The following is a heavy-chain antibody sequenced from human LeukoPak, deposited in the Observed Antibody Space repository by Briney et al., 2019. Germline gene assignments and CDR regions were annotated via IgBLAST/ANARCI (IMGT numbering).Heavy chain of an antibody. CDR2: IYPGESDT. J-gene: IGHJ4*02. V-gene: IGHV5-51*01. CDR3: ARSLRYFDWLFDY. Sequence: PGESLKISCKGSGYSFSSYWIGWVRQMPGKGLEWMRIIYPGESDTRYSPSFQGQVTISADKSISTAYLQWSSLKASDTAMYYCARSLRYFDWLFDYWGQGTLVTVSS. CDR1: GYSFSSYW. D-gene: IGHD3-9*01.